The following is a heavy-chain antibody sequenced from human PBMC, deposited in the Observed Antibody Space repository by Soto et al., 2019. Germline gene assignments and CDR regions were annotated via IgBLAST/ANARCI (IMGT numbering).Heavy chain of an antibody. J-gene: IGHJ4*02. CDR2: ITPMFGKP. CDR1: GGTFSRYA. D-gene: IGHD3-22*01. Sequence: QVQLVQSGPEVKKPGSSVKVSCKASGGTFSRYAINXVRQAPGXGLEWMGGITPMFGKPNYAQKFQGRVTITADESTSTGYMELRSLRSDXTAVXXCXXXXXXXXXXXXYFLYWGQGTLVAVSS. CDR3: XXXXXXXXXXXXYFLY. V-gene: IGHV1-69*01.